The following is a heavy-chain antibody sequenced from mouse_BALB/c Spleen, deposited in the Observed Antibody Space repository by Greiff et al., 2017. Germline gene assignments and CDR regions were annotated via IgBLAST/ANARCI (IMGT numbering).Heavy chain of an antibody. CDR3: TRGVHAWYFDG. J-gene: IGHJ1*01. CDR2: INPSNGGT. V-gene: IGHV1S81*02. CDR1: GYTFTSYY. Sequence: VQGVESGAELVKPGASVKLSCKASGYTFTSYYMYWVKQRPGQGLEWIGEINPSNGGTNFNEKFKSKATLTVDKSSSTAFMQLSSLTSEDSAVYYCTRGVHAWYFDGWGAGTTVTVAS.